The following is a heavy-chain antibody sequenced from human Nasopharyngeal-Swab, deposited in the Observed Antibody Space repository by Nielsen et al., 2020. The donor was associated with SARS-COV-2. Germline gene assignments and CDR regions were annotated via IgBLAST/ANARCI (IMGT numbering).Heavy chain of an antibody. Sequence: WIRQPPGKGLEWVSYISSSSSAIYYADSVKGRFTISRDNAKNSLYLQMSSLRSEDTAVYYCAKGNVTLIRGVIENYYYYGMDVWGQGTTVTVSS. V-gene: IGHV3-48*01. CDR3: AKGNVTLIRGVIENYYYYGMDV. CDR2: ISSSSSAI. J-gene: IGHJ6*02. D-gene: IGHD3-10*01.